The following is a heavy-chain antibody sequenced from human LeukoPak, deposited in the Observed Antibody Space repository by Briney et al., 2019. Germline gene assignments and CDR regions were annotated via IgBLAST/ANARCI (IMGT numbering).Heavy chain of an antibody. CDR3: ARCPGLRYFDWLHNWFDP. J-gene: IGHJ5*02. CDR2: IIPIFGTA. CDR1: GGTFSSYA. V-gene: IGHV1-69*01. D-gene: IGHD3-9*01. Sequence: SVKVSCKASGGTFSSYAISWVRQAPGQGLEWMGGIIPIFGTANYAQKFQGRVTITADESTSTAYMELSSMRSEDTAVYYCARCPGLRYFDWLHNWFDPWGQGTLVTVSS.